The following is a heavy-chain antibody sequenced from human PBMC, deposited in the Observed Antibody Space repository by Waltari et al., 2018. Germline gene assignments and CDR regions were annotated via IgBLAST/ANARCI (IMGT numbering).Heavy chain of an antibody. J-gene: IGHJ3*02. CDR3: ARDQLAAAGLDAFDI. CDR1: GYTFTGYY. CDR2: INPNSGGT. Sequence: QVQLVQSGAEVKKPGASVKVSCKASGYTFTGYYMHWVRQAPGQGLEWMGWINPNSGGTNYAQKFQGRVTMTRDTSISTAYMELSRLRSDDTAVYYCARDQLAAAGLDAFDIWGQGTMVTVSS. V-gene: IGHV1-2*02. D-gene: IGHD6-13*01.